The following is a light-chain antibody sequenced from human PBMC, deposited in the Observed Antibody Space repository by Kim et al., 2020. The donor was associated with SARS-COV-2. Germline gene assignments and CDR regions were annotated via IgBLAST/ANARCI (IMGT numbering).Light chain of an antibody. CDR1: NIGGES. J-gene: IGLJ3*02. Sequence: PGKAARITCRGNNIGGESVHWYQQKPGQAPVLVSYYDSDRPSGIPERFSGSNSGNTATLTISRVEAGDEADYYCQVWDSSSDHPVFGGGTQLTVL. V-gene: IGLV3-21*04. CDR2: YDS. CDR3: QVWDSSSDHPV.